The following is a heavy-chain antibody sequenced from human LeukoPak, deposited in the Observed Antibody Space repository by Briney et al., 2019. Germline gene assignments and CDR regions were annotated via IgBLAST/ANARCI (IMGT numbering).Heavy chain of an antibody. CDR3: ARDRGWYYFDY. V-gene: IGHV1-2*02. CDR2: INPNSGGT. Sequence: ASVKVSCKASAYTFTKYFIHWVRQAPGQGLEWMGWINPNSGGTHYAQKFLDRVTMTRDTSISTAYMELSRLRSDDTAVYYCARDRGWYYFDYWGQGTLVTVSS. J-gene: IGHJ4*02. D-gene: IGHD6-19*01. CDR1: AYTFTKYF.